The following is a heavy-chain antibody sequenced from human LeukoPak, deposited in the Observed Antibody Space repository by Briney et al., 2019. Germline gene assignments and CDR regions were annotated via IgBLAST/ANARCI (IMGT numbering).Heavy chain of an antibody. J-gene: IGHJ6*03. V-gene: IGHV1-69*05. CDR1: GGTFSSYA. CDR2: NIPIFGTA. D-gene: IGHD6-6*01. Sequence: SVKVSCKASGGTFSSYAISWVRQAPGQGLEWMGGNIPIFGTANYAQKFQGRVTITTDESTSTAYMELSSLRSEDTAVYYCARACASSIAARNSYYYYYMDVWGKGTTVTVSS. CDR3: ARACASSIAARNSYYYYYMDV.